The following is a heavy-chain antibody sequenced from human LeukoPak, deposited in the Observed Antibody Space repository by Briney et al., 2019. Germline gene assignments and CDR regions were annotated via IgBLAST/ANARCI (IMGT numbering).Heavy chain of an antibody. Sequence: PGGSLRLSCAAFGFTFSSYAMTWVRQAPGEGLEWVSSISGSGGSTYYADSVKGRFTISRDNSKNTLYLQMNSLRAEDTAVYYCAKDPGNNNWSYWYFDIWGRGTLVSVSS. CDR1: GFTFSSYA. D-gene: IGHD1-1*01. CDR2: ISGSGGST. CDR3: AKDPGNNNWSYWYFDI. V-gene: IGHV3-23*01. J-gene: IGHJ2*01.